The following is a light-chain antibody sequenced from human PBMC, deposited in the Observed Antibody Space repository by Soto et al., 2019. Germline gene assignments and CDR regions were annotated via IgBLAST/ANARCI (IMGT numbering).Light chain of an antibody. V-gene: IGLV2-14*01. Sequence: QSVLTQPASVSGSPGQSITISCTGTTSDVRGYNYVSWYQHHPGKAPKLMIFEVSNRPSGVSNRFSGSKSGNTASLSISGLQTEDEADYYCTSYTSSNPLVFRTGTTFTVL. CDR1: TSDVRGYNY. J-gene: IGLJ1*01. CDR3: TSYTSSNPLV. CDR2: EVS.